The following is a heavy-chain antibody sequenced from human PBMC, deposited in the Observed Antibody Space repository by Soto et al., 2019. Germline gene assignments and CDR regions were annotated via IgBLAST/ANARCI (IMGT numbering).Heavy chain of an antibody. CDR1: GYTFNKYS. CDR3: TRGHGDFAGDFDY. J-gene: IGHJ4*02. Sequence: QGQLVQSGAEVKKPGASVKVSCKASGYTFNKYSISWVRQAPGQGLEWMGWISASNGNTDFAQKFQGRVTMAIDTSTSTAYMELRSLRSDDTAVFYCTRGHGDFAGDFDYWGPGTLVTVSS. V-gene: IGHV1-18*04. D-gene: IGHD4-17*01. CDR2: ISASNGNT.